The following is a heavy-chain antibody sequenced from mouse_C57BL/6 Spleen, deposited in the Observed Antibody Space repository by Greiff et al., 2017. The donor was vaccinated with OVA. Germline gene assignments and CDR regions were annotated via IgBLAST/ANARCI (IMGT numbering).Heavy chain of an antibody. J-gene: IGHJ4*01. D-gene: IGHD3-3*01. CDR1: GYTFTSYW. V-gene: IGHV1-50*01. CDR3: ARRGLRGARDY. CDR2: IDPSDSYT. Sequence: QVQLQQPGAELVKPGASVKLSCKASGYTFTSYWMQWVKQRPGQGLEWIGEIDPSDSYTNYNQKFKGKATLTVDTSSSTAYMQLSSLTSEDSAVDYWARRGLRGARDYWGQGTSVTVSS.